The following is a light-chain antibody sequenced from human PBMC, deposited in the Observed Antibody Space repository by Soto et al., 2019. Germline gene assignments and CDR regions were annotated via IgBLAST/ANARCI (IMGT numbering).Light chain of an antibody. J-gene: IGKJ1*01. CDR3: QQCNDWPRT. CDR1: QSVGSN. CDR2: GAS. V-gene: IGKV3-15*01. Sequence: ETVMTQSPATLSVSPGERATLSCRASQSVGSNLAWYQQKPGQAPRLLIYGASTRATVIPARFSGSGSGTDFTLTISSLQSEDFAVYYCQQCNDWPRTFGQGTKVEIK.